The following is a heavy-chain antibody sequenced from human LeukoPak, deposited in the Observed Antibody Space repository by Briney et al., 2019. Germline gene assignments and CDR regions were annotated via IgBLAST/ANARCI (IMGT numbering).Heavy chain of an antibody. J-gene: IGHJ5*02. Sequence: SETLSLTCTVSGGSISSYYWSWIRQPPGKGLEWIGYIYYSGSTNYNPFLKSRVTISVDTSKNQFSLKLSSVTAADTAVYYCVRHNSSSWANWFDPWGQGTLVTVSS. V-gene: IGHV4-59*08. CDR3: VRHNSSSWANWFDP. CDR1: GGSISSYY. D-gene: IGHD6-13*01. CDR2: IYYSGST.